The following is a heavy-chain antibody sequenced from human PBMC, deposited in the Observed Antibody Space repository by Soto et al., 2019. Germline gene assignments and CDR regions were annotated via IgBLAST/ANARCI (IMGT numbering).Heavy chain of an antibody. V-gene: IGHV3-23*01. Sequence: PGGSLRLSCAASGLTFSSYAMSWVRQAPGKGLEWVSAISGSGGSTYYADSVKGRFTISRDNSKNTLYLQMNSLRAEDTAVYYCAKFRITGTQSRWFDPWGQGTLVTVSS. CDR3: AKFRITGTQSRWFDP. D-gene: IGHD1-20*01. CDR2: ISGSGGST. CDR1: GLTFSSYA. J-gene: IGHJ5*02.